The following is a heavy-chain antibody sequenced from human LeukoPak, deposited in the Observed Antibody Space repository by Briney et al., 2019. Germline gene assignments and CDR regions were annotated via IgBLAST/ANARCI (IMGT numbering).Heavy chain of an antibody. Sequence: SETLSLTCTVSGGSISSYYWSWIRQPPGKGLEWIGYIYSSGSTNYNPSLKSRVTISVDTSKNQFSLKLSSVTAADTAVYYCAREGYDSSGYYYPFLYDYWGQGTLVTVAS. J-gene: IGHJ4*02. CDR2: IYSSGST. CDR1: GGSISSYY. D-gene: IGHD3-22*01. CDR3: AREGYDSSGYYYPFLYDY. V-gene: IGHV4-59*01.